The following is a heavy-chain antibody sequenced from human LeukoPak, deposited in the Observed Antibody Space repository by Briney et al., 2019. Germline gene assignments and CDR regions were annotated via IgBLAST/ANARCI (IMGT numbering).Heavy chain of an antibody. D-gene: IGHD3-9*01. J-gene: IGHJ1*01. CDR3: ARALGDILTGPTRYFQH. CDR2: ISSSSSYI. V-gene: IGHV3-21*01. Sequence: GGSLRLSCAASGFTFSSYSMNWVRQAPGKGLEWVSSISSSSSYIYYADSVKGRFTISRDNAKNSLYLQMNSLRAEDTAVYYCARALGDILTGPTRYFQHWGQGTLVTVSS. CDR1: GFTFSSYS.